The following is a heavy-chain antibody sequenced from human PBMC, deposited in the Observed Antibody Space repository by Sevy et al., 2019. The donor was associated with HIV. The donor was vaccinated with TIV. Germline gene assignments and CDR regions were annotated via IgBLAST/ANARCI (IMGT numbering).Heavy chain of an antibody. CDR1: GFTFSSYG. Sequence: GRSLRLSCAASGFTFSSYGMHWVRQAPGKGLEWVAFIWYDGSDTYYADSVKGRFNISRDNSKNTLYLQMNSLRTEDTAIYYCASDILTGSDFWGQGTLVTVSS. D-gene: IGHD3-9*01. CDR3: ASDILTGSDF. J-gene: IGHJ4*02. V-gene: IGHV3-30*02. CDR2: IWYDGSDT.